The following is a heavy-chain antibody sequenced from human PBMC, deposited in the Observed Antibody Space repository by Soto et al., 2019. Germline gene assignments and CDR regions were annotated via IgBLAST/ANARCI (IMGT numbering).Heavy chain of an antibody. D-gene: IGHD6-6*01. CDR2: IDPSDSYT. Sequence: EVQLVQSGAEVKKPGESLRISCKGSGYSFSSYWISWVRQMPGKGLEWMARIDPSDSYTNYSPSFQGHVTISVDKSVSTAYLQWSSLKASDTAMYYCARGTLVSPNYGLDVWGQGTTVTVSS. V-gene: IGHV5-10-1*03. CDR3: ARGTLVSPNYGLDV. J-gene: IGHJ6*02. CDR1: GYSFSSYW.